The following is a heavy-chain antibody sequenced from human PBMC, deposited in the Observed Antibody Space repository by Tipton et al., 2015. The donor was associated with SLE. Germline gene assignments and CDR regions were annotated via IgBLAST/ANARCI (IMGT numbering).Heavy chain of an antibody. D-gene: IGHD4-17*01. CDR2: IYHSGST. CDR1: GGSFSGYY. V-gene: IGHV4-38-2*02. CDR3: ARASAVTGALDI. J-gene: IGHJ3*02. Sequence: TLSLTCTVYGGSFSGYYWGWIRQPPGKGLEWIGSIYHSGSTYYNPSLKSRVTISVDTSNDQFSLNLSSVTAADTAVYYCARASAVTGALDIWGQGTMVTVSS.